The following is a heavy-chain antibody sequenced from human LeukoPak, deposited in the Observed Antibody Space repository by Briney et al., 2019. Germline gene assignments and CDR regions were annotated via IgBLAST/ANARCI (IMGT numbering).Heavy chain of an antibody. Sequence: PGGSLRLSCAASGFTFSSYSMNWVRQAPGKGLEWVSSISSSSSYIYYADSVKGRFTISRDNAKNSLYLQMNSLRAEDTAVYYCAREARVSRYFDWLSGDYFDYWGQETLVTVSS. D-gene: IGHD3-9*01. CDR3: AREARVSRYFDWLSGDYFDY. J-gene: IGHJ4*02. V-gene: IGHV3-21*01. CDR2: ISSSSSYI. CDR1: GFTFSSYS.